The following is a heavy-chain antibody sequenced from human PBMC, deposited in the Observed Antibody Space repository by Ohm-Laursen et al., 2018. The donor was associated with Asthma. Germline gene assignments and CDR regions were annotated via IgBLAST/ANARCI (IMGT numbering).Heavy chain of an antibody. CDR1: GDPISDTYT. Sequence: SETLSLTCTVSGDPISDTYTWGWVRQPPGKGLEYIGTISYSGTPYDNPSLRSRVTISVDTSKNQFSLKVSSVTAADTAVYYCLRSRTRGAFDYWSQGRLVTVSS. CDR3: LRSRTRGAFDY. CDR2: ISYSGTP. J-gene: IGHJ4*02. D-gene: IGHD1-1*01. V-gene: IGHV4-39*01.